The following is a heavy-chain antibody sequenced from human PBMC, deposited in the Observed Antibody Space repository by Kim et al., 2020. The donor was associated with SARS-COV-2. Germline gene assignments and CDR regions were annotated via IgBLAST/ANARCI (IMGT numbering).Heavy chain of an antibody. V-gene: IGHV1-24*01. CDR2: FDPEDGET. D-gene: IGHD3-22*01. CDR3: ASPREGVITTEGYYYYGMDV. J-gene: IGHJ6*02. Sequence: ASVKVSCKVSGYTLTELSMHWVRQAPGKGLEWMGGFDPEDGETIYAQKFQGRVTMTEDTSTDTAYMELSSLRSEDTAVYYCASPREGVITTEGYYYYGMDVWGQGTTVTVSS. CDR1: GYTLTELS.